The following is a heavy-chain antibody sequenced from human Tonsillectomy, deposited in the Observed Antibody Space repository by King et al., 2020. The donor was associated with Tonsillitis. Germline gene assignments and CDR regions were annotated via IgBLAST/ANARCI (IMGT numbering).Heavy chain of an antibody. CDR3: ARDSPPDGSGYFYYSAMDV. V-gene: IGHV4-31*03. Sequence: QMQESGPGLVKPSQTLSLTCTVSGAPISSGDYYWSWIRQLPGKGLEWIGYISYSGSTYYNPSLKSRLTFSVDTTKNQFSLRLSSVTAADTAAYYCARDSPPDGSGYFYYSAMDVWGQGTTVTVSS. CDR1: GAPISSGDYY. CDR2: ISYSGST. J-gene: IGHJ6*02. D-gene: IGHD3-22*01.